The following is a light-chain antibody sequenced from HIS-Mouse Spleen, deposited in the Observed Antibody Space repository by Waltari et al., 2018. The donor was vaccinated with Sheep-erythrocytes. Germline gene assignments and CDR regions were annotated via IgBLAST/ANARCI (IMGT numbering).Light chain of an antibody. Sequence: QSALTQPASVSGSPGQSITISCTGTSSYVGGYNYVSWYQQHPGKAPKPMIYEVSNRPSGVSNRFSGSKSGNTASLTISGLQAEDEADYYCSSYTSSSTWVFGGGTKLTVL. CDR3: SSYTSSSTWV. V-gene: IGLV2-14*01. CDR1: SSYVGGYNY. CDR2: EVS. J-gene: IGLJ3*02.